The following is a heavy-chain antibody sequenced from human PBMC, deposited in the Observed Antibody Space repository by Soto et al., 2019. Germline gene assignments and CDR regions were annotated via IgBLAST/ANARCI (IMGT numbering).Heavy chain of an antibody. CDR2: IYPDDSDT. Sequence: GESLKNSCKHSGFNFPTFWIAWVRQMPGKGLEWMGTIYPDDSDTRYSPSFQGQVTISADKSIQTAYLQWGSLKASDTAMYYCARTAAAGKYYYGMDVWGQGTTVTVSS. CDR3: ARTAAAGKYYYGMDV. V-gene: IGHV5-51*01. J-gene: IGHJ6*02. D-gene: IGHD6-13*01. CDR1: GFNFPTFW.